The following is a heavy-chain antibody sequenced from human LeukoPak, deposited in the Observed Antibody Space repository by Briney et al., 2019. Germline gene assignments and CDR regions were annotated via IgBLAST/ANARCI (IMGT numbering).Heavy chain of an antibody. D-gene: IGHD5-24*01. CDR3: VIHVSTNTGYFDS. V-gene: IGHV4-39*01. Sequence: PSETLSLTCTVSGGSINSHSYYWGWIRQPPGKGLEWIGSVYYDGTSYSNPSLKSRVGVFVDTSRAQFSLDLDFVTAADTALYYCVIHVSTNTGYFDSCGQGTLVSASS. CDR1: GGSINSHSYY. J-gene: IGHJ4*02. CDR2: VYYDGTS.